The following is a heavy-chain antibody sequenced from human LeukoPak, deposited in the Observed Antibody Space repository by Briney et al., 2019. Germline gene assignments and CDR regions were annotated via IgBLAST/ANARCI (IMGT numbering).Heavy chain of an antibody. CDR1: GFTFSSYA. D-gene: IGHD5-18*01. J-gene: IGHJ4*02. CDR3: AKGVDTAMVTPFDY. CDR2: ISYDGSNK. V-gene: IGHV3-30*04. Sequence: PGGSLRLSCAASGFTFSSYAMHWVRQAPGKGLEWVAVISYDGSNKYYADSVKGRFTISRDNSKNTLYLQMNSLRAEDMALYYCAKGVDTAMVTPFDYWGQGTLVTVSS.